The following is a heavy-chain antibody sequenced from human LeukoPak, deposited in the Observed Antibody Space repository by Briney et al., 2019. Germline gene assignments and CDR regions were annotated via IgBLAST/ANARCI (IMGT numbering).Heavy chain of an antibody. J-gene: IGHJ4*02. Sequence: GGSLILSCAASVFTFSDYYMSWIRQAPGKGLEWVSYISSSGSTIYYADSVKGRFTISRDNAKNSVYLQMNSLRAEDTAVYYCARARRSYYYFDYWGQGTLVTVSS. CDR1: VFTFSDYY. CDR2: ISSSGSTI. CDR3: ARARRSYYYFDY. V-gene: IGHV3-11*01. D-gene: IGHD1-26*01.